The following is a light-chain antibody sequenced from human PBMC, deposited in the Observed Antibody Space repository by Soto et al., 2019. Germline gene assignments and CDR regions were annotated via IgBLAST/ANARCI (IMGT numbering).Light chain of an antibody. CDR1: QSISGY. J-gene: IGKJ1*01. Sequence: DIQMTQSPSSLSASVGDRVTITCRASQSISGYLNWYRQKPGKAPKLLINAASNLQSGVPSRFSGSGSGTDFTLTISSLQPEDFATYYCQESYSTPWTFGQGTKVEIK. CDR2: AAS. CDR3: QESYSTPWT. V-gene: IGKV1-39*01.